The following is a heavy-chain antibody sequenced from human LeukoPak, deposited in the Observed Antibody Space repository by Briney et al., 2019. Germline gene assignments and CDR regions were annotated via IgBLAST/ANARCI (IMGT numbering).Heavy chain of an antibody. V-gene: IGHV1-69*13. J-gene: IGHJ4*02. CDR3: ARENLGSGSSIDY. CDR2: IIPILGTA. Sequence: ASVKVSCKASGGTFSNYAISWVRQAPGQGLEWMGGIIPILGTANNAQKFQGRVTITADESTSTAYMELSSLRSEDTAVYYCARENLGSGSSIDYWGQGTLVTASS. CDR1: GGTFSNYA. D-gene: IGHD3-10*01.